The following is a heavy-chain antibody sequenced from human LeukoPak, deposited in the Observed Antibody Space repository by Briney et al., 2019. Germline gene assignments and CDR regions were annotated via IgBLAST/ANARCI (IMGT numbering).Heavy chain of an antibody. V-gene: IGHV1-2*02. J-gene: IGHJ3*01. D-gene: IGHD3-22*01. CDR3: ARGYYDSKGGAFDF. CDR1: GYTFSGHY. CDR2: INPNSGGT. Sequence: ASVKVSCKTSGYTFSGHYTHWVRQVPGQGLEWMGWINPNSGGTNYVQKFQGRVTMTRDTSISTVYMELSRLRSDDTAVYYCARGYYDSKGGAFDFWGQGTMVTVSS.